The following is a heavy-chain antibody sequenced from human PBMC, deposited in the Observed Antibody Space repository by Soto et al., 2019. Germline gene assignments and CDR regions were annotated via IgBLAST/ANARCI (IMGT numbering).Heavy chain of an antibody. V-gene: IGHV4-34*09. CDR1: GGSFSGYY. CDR3: ARDRHNNFFDP. D-gene: IGHD6-6*01. Sequence: SETLSLTCAVYGGSFSGYYWTWIRQPPGTGLEWIGEINHSGSTYYNPSLESRVAISLDTSRSQFSLTLHSVTAADTAIYYCARDRHNNFFDPWGQGTLVTVSS. CDR2: INHSGST. J-gene: IGHJ5*02.